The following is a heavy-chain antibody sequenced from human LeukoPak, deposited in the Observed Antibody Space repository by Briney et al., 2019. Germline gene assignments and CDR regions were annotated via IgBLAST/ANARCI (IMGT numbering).Heavy chain of an antibody. D-gene: IGHD6-13*01. Sequence: GGSLRLSCAASGFTFSNYNMNWVRQAPGKGLEWVSYISSSSTNIYYTDSVKGRFTISRDNAKNSLYLQMNSLRAEDTAVYYCASTPRGIAAGTSWGQGTLVTVSS. CDR3: ASTPRGIAAGTS. CDR2: ISSSSTNI. V-gene: IGHV3-21*01. J-gene: IGHJ4*02. CDR1: GFTFSNYN.